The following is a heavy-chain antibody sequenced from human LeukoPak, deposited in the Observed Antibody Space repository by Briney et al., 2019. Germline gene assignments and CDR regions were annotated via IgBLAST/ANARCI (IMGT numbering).Heavy chain of an antibody. CDR3: ARGSRLPLDY. D-gene: IGHD4-11*01. V-gene: IGHV4-34*01. Sequence: PSETLSLTCAVYGGSFTDYYWSWIRRPPGKGLEWIGEISHSGGTNCNPSLESRVTISMDTSNYQFSLKLSSVTAADTAVYYCARGSRLPLDYWDQGSLVTVSS. CDR1: GGSFTDYY. J-gene: IGHJ4*02. CDR2: ISHSGGT.